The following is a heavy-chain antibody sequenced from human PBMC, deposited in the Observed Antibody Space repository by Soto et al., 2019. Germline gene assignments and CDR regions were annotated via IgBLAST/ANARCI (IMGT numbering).Heavy chain of an antibody. Sequence: ETLSLSCEASGFSFSSSAMNWVRQAPGKGLEWISVISGSGGATYFADSVKGRFTISRDNSKNTLYLQMNSLRAEDTAVYYCAKATLRVVHPLVFDHWGQGSLVTVSS. D-gene: IGHD3-3*01. CDR3: AKATLRVVHPLVFDH. CDR2: ISGSGGAT. J-gene: IGHJ4*02. CDR1: GFSFSSSA. V-gene: IGHV3-23*01.